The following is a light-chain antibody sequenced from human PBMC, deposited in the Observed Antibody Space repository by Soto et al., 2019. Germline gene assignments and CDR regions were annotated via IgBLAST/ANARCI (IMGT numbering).Light chain of an antibody. CDR3: QQCGSSPWT. J-gene: IGKJ1*01. CDR2: AAS. CDR1: QSVSSYY. V-gene: IGKV3-20*01. Sequence: IGLTQSPGTLSLSPGERATLSCRASQSVSSYYLAWYQQKPGQAPRLLIYAASSRATGIPDRFSGGGSGTDFTLTISRLEPEDFAVYYCQQCGSSPWTFGQGTKVDIK.